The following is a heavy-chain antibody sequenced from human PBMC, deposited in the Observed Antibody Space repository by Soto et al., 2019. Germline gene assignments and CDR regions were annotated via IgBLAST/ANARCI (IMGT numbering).Heavy chain of an antibody. D-gene: IGHD3-10*01. CDR2: IYHSGST. V-gene: IGHV4-4*02. J-gene: IGHJ4*01. CDR3: ARPITMVRGVVITEGALVY. Sequence: QVQLQESGPGLVKPSGTLSLTCAVSSGSISSSKWWRWVRQPPGKGLEWVGEIYHSGSTNCNPSLNSRVTILVDKSKNQFSLKLSSVTAADTAVYYGARPITMVRGVVITEGALVYWGHGTLVIVSS. CDR1: SGSISSSKW.